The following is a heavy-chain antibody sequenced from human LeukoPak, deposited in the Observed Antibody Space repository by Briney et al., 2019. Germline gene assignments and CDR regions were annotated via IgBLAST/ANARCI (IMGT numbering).Heavy chain of an antibody. D-gene: IGHD2-15*01. J-gene: IGHJ4*02. CDR3: AKVLGLVDPFHY. Sequence: PGGSLRLSCAVFGFKFSSYWMNWVRQVPGKGLMWVAHINTNGDSANYADSVKGRFTISRDNAKSTLSLQMNSLRAEDTAVYYCAKVLGLVDPFHYWGQGTLVTVSS. V-gene: IGHV3-74*01. CDR1: GFKFSSYW. CDR2: INTNGDSA.